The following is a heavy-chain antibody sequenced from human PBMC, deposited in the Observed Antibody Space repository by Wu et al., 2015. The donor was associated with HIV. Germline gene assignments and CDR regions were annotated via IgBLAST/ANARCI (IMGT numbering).Heavy chain of an antibody. Sequence: QVQLQQWGAGLLKPSETLSLTCAVYGGSFSGYYWSWIRQPPGKGLEWIGEINHSGSTNYNPSLKSRVTISVDTSKNQFSLKLSSVTAADTAVYYCARGPNYCSGGSCASVTDDYWGQGTLVTVSS. V-gene: IGHV4-34*01. J-gene: IGHJ4*02. CDR2: INHSGST. D-gene: IGHD2-15*01. CDR1: GGSFSGYY. CDR3: ARGPNYCSGGSCASVTDDY.